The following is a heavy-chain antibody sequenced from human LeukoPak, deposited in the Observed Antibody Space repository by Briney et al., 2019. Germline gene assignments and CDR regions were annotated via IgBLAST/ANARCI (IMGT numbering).Heavy chain of an antibody. CDR1: GGTFSSYA. D-gene: IGHD3-10*01. J-gene: IGHJ6*03. CDR2: IIPIFGTA. CDR3: AREKMVRGVSSYYYYMDV. Sequence: SVKVSCKASGGTFSSYAISWVRQAPGQGLEWMGGIIPIFGTANYAQKFQGRVTITADESTSTAYMELSSLRAEDTAVYYCAREKMVRGVSSYYYYMDVWGKGTTVTISS. V-gene: IGHV1-69*01.